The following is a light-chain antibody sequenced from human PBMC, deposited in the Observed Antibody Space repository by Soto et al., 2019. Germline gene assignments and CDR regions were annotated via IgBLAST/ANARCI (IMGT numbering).Light chain of an antibody. CDR2: DAS. Sequence: DIQMTQSPSTLSASVGDRVTITCRAGQSISSWLAWYQQKPGKAPKLLIYDASSLESGVPSRFSGSGSGTEFTLTISILQPDDFATYYFQQYNSYSPTFGQGTKVEIK. CDR1: QSISSW. V-gene: IGKV1-5*01. CDR3: QQYNSYSPT. J-gene: IGKJ1*01.